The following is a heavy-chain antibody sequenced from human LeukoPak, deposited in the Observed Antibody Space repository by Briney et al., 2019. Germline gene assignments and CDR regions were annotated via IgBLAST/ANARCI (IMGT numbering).Heavy chain of an antibody. Sequence: AGGSLRPSCAASGFTFSSYSMNWVRQAPGKGLEWVSSISSSSSYIYYADSVEGRFTISRDNAKNSPYLQMNSLRAEDTAVYYCARVSFLTGGLLYYGTDVWGQGTTVTVSS. J-gene: IGHJ6*02. CDR2: ISSSSSYI. CDR1: GFTFSSYS. V-gene: IGHV3-21*01. CDR3: ARVSFLTGGLLYYGTDV. D-gene: IGHD7-27*01.